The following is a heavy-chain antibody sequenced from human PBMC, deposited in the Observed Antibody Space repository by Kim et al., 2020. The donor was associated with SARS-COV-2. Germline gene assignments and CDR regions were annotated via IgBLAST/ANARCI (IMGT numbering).Heavy chain of an antibody. Sequence: SETLSLTCAVYGGSFSGYYWSWIRQPPGKGLEWIGEINHSGSTNYNPSLKSRVTISVDTSKNQFSLKLSSVTAADTAVYYCARGIVATIFEISGGWFDPWGQGTLVTVSS. CDR2: INHSGST. V-gene: IGHV4-34*01. CDR3: ARGIVATIFEISGGWFDP. CDR1: GGSFSGYY. D-gene: IGHD5-12*01. J-gene: IGHJ5*02.